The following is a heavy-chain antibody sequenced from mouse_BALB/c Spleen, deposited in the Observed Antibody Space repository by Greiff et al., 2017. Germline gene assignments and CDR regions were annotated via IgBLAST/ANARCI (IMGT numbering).Heavy chain of an antibody. CDR1: GFNIKDTY. D-gene: IGHD1-1*01. J-gene: IGHJ1*01. Sequence: EVKVVESGAELVKPGASVKLSCTASGFNIKDTYMHWVKQRPEQGLEWIGRIDPANGNTKYDPKFQGKATITADTSSNTAYLQLSSLTSEDTAVYYCARNYYYGSSYWYFDVWGAGTTVTVAS. CDR2: IDPANGNT. CDR3: ARNYYYGSSYWYFDV. V-gene: IGHV14-3*02.